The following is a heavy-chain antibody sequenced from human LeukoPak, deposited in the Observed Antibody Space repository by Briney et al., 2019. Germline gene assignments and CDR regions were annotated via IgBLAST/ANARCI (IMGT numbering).Heavy chain of an antibody. CDR2: ISYDGSNK. J-gene: IGHJ4*02. CDR1: GFTFSSYA. CDR3: ARDLGIALDY. Sequence: GGSLRLSCAASGFTFSSYAMHRVRQAPGKGLEWVAVISYDGSNKYYADSVKGRFTISRDNSKNTLYLQMNSLRAEDTAVYYCARDLGIALDYWGQGTLVTVSS. V-gene: IGHV3-30*04. D-gene: IGHD6-13*01.